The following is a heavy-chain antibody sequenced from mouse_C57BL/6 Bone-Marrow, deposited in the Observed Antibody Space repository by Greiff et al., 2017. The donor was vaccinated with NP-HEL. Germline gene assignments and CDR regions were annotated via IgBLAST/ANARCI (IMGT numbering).Heavy chain of an antibody. V-gene: IGHV1-66*01. Sequence: QVQLKQSGPELVKPGASVKISCKASGYSFTSYYIHWVKQRPGQGLEWIGWIYPGSGNTKYNEKFKGKATLTADTSSSTAYMQLSSLTSEDSAVYYCASGTTVVARYFDVWGTGTTVTVSS. D-gene: IGHD1-1*01. J-gene: IGHJ1*03. CDR2: IYPGSGNT. CDR1: GYSFTSYY. CDR3: ASGTTVVARYFDV.